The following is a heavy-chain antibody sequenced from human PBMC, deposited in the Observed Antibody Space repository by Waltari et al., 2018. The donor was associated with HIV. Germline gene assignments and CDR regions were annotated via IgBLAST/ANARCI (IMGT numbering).Heavy chain of an antibody. Sequence: QVQLQASGPGLGKPSETLSLTCTVSGASISSYYWTWIRQPPGKGLDWIGYTFYSGSTNYNPSLKSRVTISVDTAKNQLTLKLTSVTAADTAVYYCARGANWFDPWGQGTLVTVSS. CDR3: ARGANWFDP. CDR1: GASISSYY. J-gene: IGHJ5*02. V-gene: IGHV4-59*01. CDR2: TFYSGST.